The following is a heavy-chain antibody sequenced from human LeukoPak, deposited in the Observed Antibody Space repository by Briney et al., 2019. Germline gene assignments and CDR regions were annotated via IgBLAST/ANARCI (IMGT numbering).Heavy chain of an antibody. Sequence: GGSLRLSCAASGFTFSDYYMSWICQAPGKGLEWVSYISSSGSTIYYADSVKGRFTISRDNAKNSLYLQMNSLRAEDTAVYYCARGPFGSSSLYYYGMDVWGQGTTVTVSS. CDR2: ISSSGSTI. D-gene: IGHD6-13*01. V-gene: IGHV3-11*01. J-gene: IGHJ6*02. CDR3: ARGPFGSSSLYYYGMDV. CDR1: GFTFSDYY.